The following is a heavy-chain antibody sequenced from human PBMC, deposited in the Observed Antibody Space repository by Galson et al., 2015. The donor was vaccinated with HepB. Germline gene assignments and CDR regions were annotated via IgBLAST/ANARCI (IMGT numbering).Heavy chain of an antibody. V-gene: IGHV3-7*03. CDR1: GFMFGSYW. J-gene: IGHJ4*02. CDR3: ARVADADYGDHSHFDS. CDR2: IKQDGSEK. Sequence: SLRLSCAASGFMFGSYWMTWVRQAPGKGLEWVANIKQDGSEKYYVDSVKGRFSIYRDNDKNSLFLQMNSLRAEDTAVYYCARVADADYGDHSHFDSWGQGTLVTVSS. D-gene: IGHD4-17*01.